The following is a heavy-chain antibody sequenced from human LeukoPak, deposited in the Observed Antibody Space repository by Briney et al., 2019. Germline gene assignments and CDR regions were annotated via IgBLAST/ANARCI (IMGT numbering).Heavy chain of an antibody. V-gene: IGHV3-21*01. Sequence: GGSLRLSCAASGFTFSSYGMSWVRQAPGKGLEWVSSISGGSSYIYYADSVKGRFTISRDNGKNSLYLQMNSLRAEDTAVYYCARDGGSYGYWGQGTLVTVSS. J-gene: IGHJ4*02. CDR2: ISGGSSYI. D-gene: IGHD5-18*01. CDR1: GFTFSSYG. CDR3: ARDGGSYGY.